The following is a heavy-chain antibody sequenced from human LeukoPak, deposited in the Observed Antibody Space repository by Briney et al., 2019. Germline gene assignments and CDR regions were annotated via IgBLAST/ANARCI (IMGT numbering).Heavy chain of an antibody. V-gene: IGHV1-2*02. J-gene: IGHJ4*02. CDR1: GYTFTGYY. CDR3: ARDPTMIVVSPPPPFDY. CDR2: INPNSGGT. Sequence: ASVKVSCKASGYTFTGYYMHWVRQAPGQGLEWMGWINPNSGGTNYAQKFQGRVTRTRDTSISTAYMELSRLRSDDTAVYYCARDPTMIVVSPPPPFDYWGQGTLVTVSS. D-gene: IGHD3-22*01.